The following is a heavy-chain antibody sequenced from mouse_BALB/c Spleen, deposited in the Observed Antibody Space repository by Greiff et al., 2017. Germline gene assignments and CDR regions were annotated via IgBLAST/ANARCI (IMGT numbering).Heavy chain of an antibody. CDR2: ISNGGGST. V-gene: IGHV5-12-2*01. D-gene: IGHD1-2*01. Sequence: EVQVVESGGGLVQPGGSLKLSCAASGFTFSSYTMSWVRQTPEKRLEWVAYISNGGGSTYYPDTVKGRFTISRDNAKNTLYLQMSSLKSEDTAMYYCATHYYGYYFDYWGQGTTLTVSS. CDR3: ATHYYGYYFDY. J-gene: IGHJ2*01. CDR1: GFTFSSYT.